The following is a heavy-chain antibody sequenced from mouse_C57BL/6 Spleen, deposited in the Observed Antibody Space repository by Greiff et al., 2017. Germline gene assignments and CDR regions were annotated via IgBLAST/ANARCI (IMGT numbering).Heavy chain of an antibody. CDR3: AKENYGSSYYAMDY. CDR2: IWIGGST. D-gene: IGHD1-1*01. CDR1: GFSLTSYG. J-gene: IGHJ4*01. Sequence: QVQLQQSGPGLVQPSQSLSITCTVSGFSLTSYGVHWVRQSPGKGLEWLGVIWIGGSTDYNAAFMSRLSITKDNSKSQVFFKMNSLQADDTAIYYCAKENYGSSYYAMDYWGQGTSVTVSS. V-gene: IGHV2-5*01.